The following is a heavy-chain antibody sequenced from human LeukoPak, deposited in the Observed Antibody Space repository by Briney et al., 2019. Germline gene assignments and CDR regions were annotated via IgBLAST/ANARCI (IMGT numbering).Heavy chain of an antibody. V-gene: IGHV4-59*01. CDR3: AREDGSTSSFDY. CDR2: IYYSGNT. CDR1: GGSITSYY. J-gene: IGHJ4*02. Sequence: SETLSLTCTVSGGSITSYYWSWIRQPPGKGLEWIGYIYYSGNTNYNPSLKSRVTISVDTSKNQFSLKLSSVTAADTAIYYCAREDGSTSSFDYWGQGTLVTVSS. D-gene: IGHD5-24*01.